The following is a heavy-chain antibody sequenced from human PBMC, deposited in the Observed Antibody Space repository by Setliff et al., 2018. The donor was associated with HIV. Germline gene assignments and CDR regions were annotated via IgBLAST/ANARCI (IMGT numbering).Heavy chain of an antibody. J-gene: IGHJ6*03. Sequence: SETLSLTCVVYGGSFSDFYWVWVRQPPSKGLEWIGEITHRGSTTYNPTLQSRVAISVDTSRRQFTLKLGSVTAADTAVYYCARGQHVFPAPHYMDVWGKGTTVTVSS. D-gene: IGHD2-2*01. CDR2: ITHRGST. V-gene: IGHV4-34*01. CDR3: ARGQHVFPAPHYMDV. CDR1: GGSFSDFY.